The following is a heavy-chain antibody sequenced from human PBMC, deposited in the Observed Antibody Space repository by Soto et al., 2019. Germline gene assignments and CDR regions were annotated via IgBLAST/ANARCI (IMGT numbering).Heavy chain of an antibody. Sequence: ASVKVSCKASGYTFTSYDINWVRQATGQGLEWMGWMNPNSGNTGYAQKFQGRVTMTRNTSISTAYMELSSLRSEDTAVYYCARGWSITMVRGVKVANNWFDPWGQGTLVTVSS. CDR1: GYTFTSYD. D-gene: IGHD3-10*01. V-gene: IGHV1-8*01. CDR3: ARGWSITMVRGVKVANNWFDP. CDR2: MNPNSGNT. J-gene: IGHJ5*02.